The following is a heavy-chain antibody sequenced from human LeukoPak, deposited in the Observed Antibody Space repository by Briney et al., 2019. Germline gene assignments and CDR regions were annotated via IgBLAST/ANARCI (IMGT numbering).Heavy chain of an antibody. CDR1: GYTFTSYD. D-gene: IGHD2-2*02. V-gene: IGHV1-8*01. J-gene: IGHJ5*02. Sequence: ASVKVSCKASGYTFTSYDINWVRQATGQGLEWMGWMNPNSGNTGYAQKFQGRVTMTRNTSISTAYMELSSLRSEDTAVYYCARGRYCSSTSCYKGWFDPWGQGTLVTVPS. CDR2: MNPNSGNT. CDR3: ARGRYCSSTSCYKGWFDP.